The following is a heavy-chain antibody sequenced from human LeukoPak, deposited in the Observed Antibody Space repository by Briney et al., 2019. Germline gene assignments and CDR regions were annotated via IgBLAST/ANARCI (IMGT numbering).Heavy chain of an antibody. Sequence: GASVKVSCKASGYTFTGYYMHWVRQAPGQGLEWMGWINPNSGGTNYAQKFQGRVTMTRDTSISTAYMELSRLRSDDTAVYYCARDLSFNNYYDSRPSDYWGQGTLVTVSS. V-gene: IGHV1-2*02. D-gene: IGHD3-22*01. CDR3: ARDLSFNNYYDSRPSDY. CDR1: GYTFTGYY. CDR2: INPNSGGT. J-gene: IGHJ4*02.